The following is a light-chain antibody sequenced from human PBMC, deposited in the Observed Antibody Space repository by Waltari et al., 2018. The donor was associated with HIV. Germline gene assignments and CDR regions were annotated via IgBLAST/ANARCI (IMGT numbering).Light chain of an antibody. Sequence: EIILTQSPEILSASPGDTITLSCRASQGVGTSLVWYQQKSGQTPRRLLSRSHTTAPGIPSRFSGSGSGRDYTLTISNLQSEDFATYYCRQFSTWPSYTFGQGTRLEI. J-gene: IGKJ2*01. CDR2: RSH. CDR3: RQFSTWPSYT. CDR1: QGVGTS. V-gene: IGKV3-15*01.